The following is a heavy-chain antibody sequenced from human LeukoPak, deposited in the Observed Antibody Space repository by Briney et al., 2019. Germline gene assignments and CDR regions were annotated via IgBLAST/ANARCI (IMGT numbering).Heavy chain of an antibody. V-gene: IGHV5-10-1*01. Sequence: GEYLKISCKGSGYSFTSYWISWVRQMPGKGLEWMGRIDPSDSYTNYNPSFQGHVTISADKSISTAYLQWSSLKASDTAMYYCASTGVTGTTSPNAFDIWGQGTMVTVSS. J-gene: IGHJ3*02. CDR1: GYSFTSYW. D-gene: IGHD1-1*01. CDR3: ASTGVTGTTSPNAFDI. CDR2: IDPSDSYT.